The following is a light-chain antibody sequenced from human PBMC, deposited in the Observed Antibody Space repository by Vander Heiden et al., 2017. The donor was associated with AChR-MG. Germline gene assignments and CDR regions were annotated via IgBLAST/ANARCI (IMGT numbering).Light chain of an antibody. CDR1: TGPLPSCYH. Sequence: VAPQAPSLTVSLGGTVTLTCAPSTGPLPSCYHAIWFQQKPGQAPRPVIYRTSKQHSWTPDRFSGSLVGGKAALTLSGVQPEDEAEYYCLLYYGGARVFGGGTKLTVL. CDR3: LLYYGGARV. CDR2: RTS. V-gene: IGLV7-43*01. J-gene: IGLJ3*02.